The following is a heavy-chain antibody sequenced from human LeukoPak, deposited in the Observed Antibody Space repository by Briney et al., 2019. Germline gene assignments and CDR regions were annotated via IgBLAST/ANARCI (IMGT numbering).Heavy chain of an antibody. J-gene: IGHJ4*02. D-gene: IGHD6-13*01. CDR2: ISGSGGST. CDR3: AKVMYSSSWYDLPPIDY. CDR1: GFTFSSYA. V-gene: IGHV3-23*01. Sequence: GGSLRLSCAASGFTFSSYAMSWVRQAPGKGLEWVSAISGSGGSTYCADSVKGRFTISRDNSKNTLYLQMNSLRAEDTAVYYCAKVMYSSSWYDLPPIDYWGQGTLVTVSS.